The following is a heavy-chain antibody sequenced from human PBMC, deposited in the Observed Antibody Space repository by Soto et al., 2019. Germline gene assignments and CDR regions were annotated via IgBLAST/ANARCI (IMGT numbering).Heavy chain of an antibody. CDR3: ARGDGQCLSTKRCYHYCVDV. CDR2: IWYDGSNK. J-gene: IGHJ6*02. Sequence: PGGSLRLSCAASRFTFSSYGMPWVRQAPGKGLEWVAVIWYDGSNKYYADSVKGRFTISRDNSKNTLYLQMNSLRAEDTAVYYCARGDGQCLSTKRCYHYCVDVRYQETTGAV. CDR1: RFTFSSYG. V-gene: IGHV3-33*01. D-gene: IGHD6-19*01.